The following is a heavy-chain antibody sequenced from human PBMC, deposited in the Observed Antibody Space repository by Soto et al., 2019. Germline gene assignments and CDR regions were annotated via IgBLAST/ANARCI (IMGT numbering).Heavy chain of an antibody. CDR2: INHSGST. Sequence: SETLSLTCAVYGGSFSGYYWSWIRQPPGKGLEWIGEINHSGSTNYNPSLKSRVTISVDTSKNQFSLKLSSVTAADTAVYYCARGGGYYDSSGSFDYWGQGTLVTVS. J-gene: IGHJ4*02. V-gene: IGHV4-34*01. CDR3: ARGGGYYDSSGSFDY. D-gene: IGHD3-22*01. CDR1: GGSFSGYY.